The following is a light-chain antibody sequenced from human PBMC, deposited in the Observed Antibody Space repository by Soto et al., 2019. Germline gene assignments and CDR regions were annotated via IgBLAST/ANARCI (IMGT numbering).Light chain of an antibody. CDR3: QHYYSDPPWT. J-gene: IGKJ1*01. CDR1: QSVLYSFNNKNY. Sequence: DIVMTQSPDSLAVSLGERATINCRSSQSVLYSFNNKNYLGWYQQKPGQAPKLLIYWASTRASGVPDRFSGSGFGTDFTLTISSLQAEDVAVYYCQHYYSDPPWTFGQGTRVEIK. CDR2: WAS. V-gene: IGKV4-1*01.